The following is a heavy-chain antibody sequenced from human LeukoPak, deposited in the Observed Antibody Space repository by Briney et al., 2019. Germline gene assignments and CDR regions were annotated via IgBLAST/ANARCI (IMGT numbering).Heavy chain of an antibody. Sequence: SETLSLTCTVSGGSVSSDYWSWIRQSPGKGLEWIGYIYYSGTTSYNPSLKSRVTISLDTSKNQFSLKLSSVTAADTAVYYCARGANWGSPDYWGQGTLVTVSS. CDR2: IYYSGTT. J-gene: IGHJ4*02. CDR3: ARGANWGSPDY. CDR1: GGSVSSDY. V-gene: IGHV4-59*02. D-gene: IGHD7-27*01.